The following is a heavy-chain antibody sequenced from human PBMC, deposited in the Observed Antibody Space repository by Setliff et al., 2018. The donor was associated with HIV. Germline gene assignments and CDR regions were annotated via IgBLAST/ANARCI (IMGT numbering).Heavy chain of an antibody. CDR2: ISSSGSTI. CDR3: ASNYCSSTSCYLGAFDI. J-gene: IGHJ3*02. CDR1: GFTFSSYS. D-gene: IGHD2-2*01. V-gene: IGHV3-48*04. Sequence: LRLSCAASGFTFSSYSMNWVRQAPGKGLEWVSSISSSGSTIYYADSVKGRFTISRDNAKNSLYLQMNSLRAEDTAVYYCASNYCSSTSCYLGAFDIWGQGTMVTVSS.